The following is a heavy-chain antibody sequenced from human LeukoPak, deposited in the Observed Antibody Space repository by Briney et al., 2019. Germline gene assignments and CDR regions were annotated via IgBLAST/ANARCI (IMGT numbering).Heavy chain of an antibody. J-gene: IGHJ4*02. CDR1: GYTFTNYA. Sequence: ASVKVSCKGSGYTFTNYAVHWVRQAPGQRLEWLGWINAGNGNTKYSQKFQGRVTITRDTSASTAYMELSSLRSEDTAVYYCARGGDLYYCSGGSCYVYWGQGTLVTVSS. CDR2: INAGNGNT. CDR3: ARGGDLYYCSGGSCYVY. V-gene: IGHV1-3*01. D-gene: IGHD2-15*01.